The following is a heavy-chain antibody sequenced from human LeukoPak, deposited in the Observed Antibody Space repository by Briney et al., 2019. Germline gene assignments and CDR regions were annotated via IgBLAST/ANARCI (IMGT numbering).Heavy chain of an antibody. CDR3: ARAMVGATFFDY. CDR2: IYSGGST. V-gene: IGHV3-66*01. D-gene: IGHD1-26*01. Sequence: GGSLRLSCAASGFTVSSNYMSWVRQAPGKGLEWVSVIYSGGSTYYADSVKGRFTISRDNSKNTLYLQMNSLRAEDTAVYYCARAMVGATFFDYWGQGTLVTVSS. J-gene: IGHJ4*02. CDR1: GFTVSSNY.